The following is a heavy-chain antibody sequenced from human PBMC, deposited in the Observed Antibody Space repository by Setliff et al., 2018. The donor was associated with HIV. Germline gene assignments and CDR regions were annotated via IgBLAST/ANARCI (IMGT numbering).Heavy chain of an antibody. V-gene: IGHV5-51*01. CDR1: GYSFTNYW. D-gene: IGHD2-21*02. CDR3: ARLSVVTATRIYYFDY. Sequence: GESLKISCKGSGYSFTNYWIGWVRQMPGKGLEWMGIIYPGDSDTRYSPSFQGQVTISADKSISTAYLQWNSLKASDTAMYYCARLSVVTATRIYYFDYWGQGTLVTVSS. CDR2: IYPGDSDT. J-gene: IGHJ4*02.